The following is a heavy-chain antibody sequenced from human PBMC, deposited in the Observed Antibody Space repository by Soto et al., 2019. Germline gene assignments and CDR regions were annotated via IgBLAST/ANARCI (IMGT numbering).Heavy chain of an antibody. CDR3: ASSDDYGDYPCLFDY. J-gene: IGHJ4*02. Sequence: GGSLRLSCAASGFTFSSYSMNWVRQAPGKGLEWVSSISSSSSYIYYADSVKGRFTISRDNAKNSLYLQMNSLRAEDTAVYYCASSDDYGDYPCLFDYWGQGTLVTVSS. CDR1: GFTFSSYS. V-gene: IGHV3-21*01. D-gene: IGHD4-17*01. CDR2: ISSSSSYI.